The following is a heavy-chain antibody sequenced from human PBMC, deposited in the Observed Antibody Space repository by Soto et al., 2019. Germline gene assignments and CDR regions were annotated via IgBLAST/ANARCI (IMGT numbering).Heavy chain of an antibody. CDR2: VYSSGGT. CDR3: ARGQRFSDWFDP. J-gene: IGHJ5*02. Sequence: LSLTCTVSGDSMSSYYWTWIRQPAGKGLEWIGRVYSSGGTHYNPSLKSRVTISLDTSKNQFYLRLLSVTDADTAVYYCARGQRFSDWFDPWGQGTLVTVSS. V-gene: IGHV4-4*07. D-gene: IGHD3-3*01. CDR1: GDSMSSYY.